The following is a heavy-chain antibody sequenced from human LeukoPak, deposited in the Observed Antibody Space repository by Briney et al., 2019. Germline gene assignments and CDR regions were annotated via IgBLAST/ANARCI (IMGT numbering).Heavy chain of an antibody. CDR1: GGSLSGYY. CDR3: ARSYSYGSFGFDY. D-gene: IGHD5-18*01. CDR2: INHSGST. V-gene: IGHV4-34*01. J-gene: IGHJ4*02. Sequence: SETLSLTCAVYGGSLSGYYWSWIRQPPGKGLEWIGEINHSGSTNYNPSLKSRVTISVDTSKNQFSLKLSSVTAADTAVYYCARSYSYGSFGFDYWGQGTLVTVSS.